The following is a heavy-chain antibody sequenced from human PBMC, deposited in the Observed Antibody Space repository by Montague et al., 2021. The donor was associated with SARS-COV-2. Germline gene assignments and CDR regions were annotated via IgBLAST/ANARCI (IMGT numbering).Heavy chain of an antibody. CDR1: GVSPSASELG. CDR3: AHAVAGTYYYYYMDV. J-gene: IGHJ6*03. Sequence: PALVKPTHTLRLSCSLSGVSPSASELGIDWVRRPPGKDLEWLALIYWNDDKRYSPSLKSRLTITKDTSKNQVVLTMTNMDPVDTATYYCAHAVAGTYYYYYMDVWGKGTTVTVSS. D-gene: IGHD6-19*01. V-gene: IGHV2-5*01. CDR2: IYWNDDK.